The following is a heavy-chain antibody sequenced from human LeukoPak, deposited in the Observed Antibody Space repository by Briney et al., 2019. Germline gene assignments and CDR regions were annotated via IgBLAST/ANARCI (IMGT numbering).Heavy chain of an antibody. D-gene: IGHD1-26*01. CDR3: ASKRLASDAFDI. Sequence: SETLSLTCAVSGYSISGGYYWGWIRQPPGKGLEWIGSIYHSGSTYYNPSLKSRFTISVDTSKNQFSLKLSSVTAADTAVYYCASKRLASDAFDIWGQGTMVTVSS. J-gene: IGHJ3*02. V-gene: IGHV4-38-2*01. CDR2: IYHSGST. CDR1: GYSISGGYY.